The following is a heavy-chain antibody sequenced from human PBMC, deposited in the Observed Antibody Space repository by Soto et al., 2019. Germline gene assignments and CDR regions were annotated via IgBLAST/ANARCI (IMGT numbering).Heavy chain of an antibody. Sequence: QVQLVQSGAEVKKPGSSVKVSCKASGGTFSSYAISWVRQAPGQGLEWMGGIIPIFGTANYAQKFQGRVTLTADEFTRTDYLELRSLRSEDTAVYYCAVLGLVGDAFDIWGRGTMVTVSS. CDR3: AVLGLVGDAFDI. D-gene: IGHD2-8*02. V-gene: IGHV1-69*01. CDR1: GGTFSSYA. CDR2: IIPIFGTA. J-gene: IGHJ3*02.